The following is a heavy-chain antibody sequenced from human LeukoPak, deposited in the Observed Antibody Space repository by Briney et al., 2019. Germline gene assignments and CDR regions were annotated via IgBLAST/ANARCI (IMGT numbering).Heavy chain of an antibody. Sequence: PGGSLRLSCAASGFIFSTYWMYWVRQAPGKGLVWVSRSNSDGSSTSYADSLKGRFSISRDNAKNTVYLQMNSLRAEDTAVYYCARGGRYSTDNWFDPWGQGTLVTVSS. CDR3: ARGGRYSTDNWFDP. CDR1: GFIFSTYW. J-gene: IGHJ5*02. V-gene: IGHV3-74*01. D-gene: IGHD6-13*01. CDR2: SNSDGSST.